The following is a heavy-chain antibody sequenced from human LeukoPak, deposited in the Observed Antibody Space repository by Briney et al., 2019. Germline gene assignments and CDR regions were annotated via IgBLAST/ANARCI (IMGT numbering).Heavy chain of an antibody. CDR2: ISGSGGST. J-gene: IGHJ6*02. CDR1: GSPFSSYA. V-gene: IGHV3-23*01. Sequence: GGSLRLSCAASGSPFSSYAMSLVRQAPGKGLEWVSAISGSGGSTFYADSVKGRFTISRDNSKNTLYLQMNSLRAEDTAVYYCAKVSMVRGAGDYYGMDVWGQGTTVTVSS. D-gene: IGHD3-10*01. CDR3: AKVSMVRGAGDYYGMDV.